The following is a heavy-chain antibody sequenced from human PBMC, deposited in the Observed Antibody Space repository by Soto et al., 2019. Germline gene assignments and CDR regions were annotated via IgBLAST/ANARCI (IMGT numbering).Heavy chain of an antibody. CDR2: ISSSGSTI. J-gene: IGHJ6*02. V-gene: IGHV3-11*01. Sequence: QVQLVESGGGLVKPGGSLRLSCAASGFTFSDYYMSWIRQAPGKGLEWVSYISSSGSTIYYADSVKGRFTISRDNAKNSLYRQMNSLRAEDTAVYYCARDRDDSPPRYYGMDVWGQGTTVTVSS. CDR1: GFTFSDYY. CDR3: ARDRDDSPPRYYGMDV. D-gene: IGHD2-21*02.